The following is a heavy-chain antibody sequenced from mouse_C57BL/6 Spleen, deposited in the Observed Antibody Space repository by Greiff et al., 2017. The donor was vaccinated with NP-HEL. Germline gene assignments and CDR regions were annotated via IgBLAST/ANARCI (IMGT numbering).Heavy chain of an antibody. CDR2: IWTGGGT. J-gene: IGHJ2*01. V-gene: IGHV2-9-1*01. D-gene: IGHD2-3*01. Sequence: VKLLESGPGLVAPSQSLSITCTVSGFSLTSYAISWVRQPPGKGLEWLGVIWTGGGTNYNSALKSRLSISKDNSKSQVFLKMNSLQTDDTARYYCARNNGYSLYYFDYWGQGTTLTVSS. CDR1: GFSLTSYA. CDR3: ARNNGYSLYYFDY.